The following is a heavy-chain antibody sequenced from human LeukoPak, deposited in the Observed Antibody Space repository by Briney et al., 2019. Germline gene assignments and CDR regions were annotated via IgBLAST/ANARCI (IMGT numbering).Heavy chain of an antibody. V-gene: IGHV3-72*01. Sequence: GGSLRLSCAASGFTFSDHYMDWVRQAPGKGLEWVGRTRNKATSYTTEYAASVKGRFTISRDDSKNSLYLQMNSPKTEDTAVYYCARVASLTFDYWGQGTLVTVSS. CDR2: TRNKATSYTT. CDR3: ARVASLTFDY. CDR1: GFTFSDHY. D-gene: IGHD2-15*01. J-gene: IGHJ4*02.